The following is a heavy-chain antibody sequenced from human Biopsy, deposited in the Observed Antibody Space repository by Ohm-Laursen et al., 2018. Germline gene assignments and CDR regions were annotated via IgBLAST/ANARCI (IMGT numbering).Heavy chain of an antibody. J-gene: IGHJ6*02. V-gene: IGHV1-2*02. CDR3: ARVPAYPSIDGYYGLDL. Sequence: ATVKISCKVSGYTFAGYYLHWVRQAPGHGLEWMGWINPNSGNANYAQSFQGRLTVTRDTSISTAYMELTSLTFDDTAIYYCARVPAYPSIDGYYGLDLWGQGTTVIVSS. D-gene: IGHD3-9*01. CDR2: INPNSGNA. CDR1: GYTFAGYY.